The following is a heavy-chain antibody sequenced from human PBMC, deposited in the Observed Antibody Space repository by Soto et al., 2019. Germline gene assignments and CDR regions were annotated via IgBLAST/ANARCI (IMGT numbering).Heavy chain of an antibody. CDR2: ISSSSSYI. J-gene: IGHJ5*02. V-gene: IGHV3-21*01. CDR3: ARGLRFLEWFAGNWFDP. CDR1: GFTFSSYS. Sequence: PGGSLRLSCAASGFTFSSYSMNWVRQAPGKGLEWVSSISSSSSYIYYADSVKGRFTISRDNAKNSLYLQMNSLRAEDTAVYYCARGLRFLEWFAGNWFDPWGQGTLVTVSS. D-gene: IGHD3-3*01.